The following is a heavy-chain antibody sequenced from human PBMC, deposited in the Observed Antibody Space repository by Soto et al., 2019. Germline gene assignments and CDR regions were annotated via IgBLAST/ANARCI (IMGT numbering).Heavy chain of an antibody. J-gene: IGHJ4*02. CDR1: GFTFNNYG. CDR2: ISYDGGYE. V-gene: IGHV3-30*18. Sequence: QVQLVESGGGVVQPGRSLRLSCAASGFTFNNYGMHWVRQAPGKGLEWVAGISYDGGYENYADSVKGRFTISRDNSKNTLYLQMNALRAEDTAVYYCAKDPHYDYVWGTFRFNTHLDYWGQGTLVTVSS. CDR3: AKDPHYDYVWGTFRFNTHLDY. D-gene: IGHD3-16*02.